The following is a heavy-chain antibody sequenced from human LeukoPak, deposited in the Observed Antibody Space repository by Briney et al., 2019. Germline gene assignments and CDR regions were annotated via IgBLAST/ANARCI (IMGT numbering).Heavy chain of an antibody. J-gene: IGHJ4*02. V-gene: IGHV3-23*01. CDR1: GPTFSVYA. CDR3: ARGGGYSCYLFYFDS. Sequence: GGSLRLSCAASGPTFSVYAMSWARQAPGKGLEWVSGISGSGTGTYYADSVKGRVTISRDNSKNMLYLQMNSLYAEDTAVFYCARGGGYSCYLFYFDSWGQGTLVSVSS. CDR2: ISGSGTGT. D-gene: IGHD5-12*01.